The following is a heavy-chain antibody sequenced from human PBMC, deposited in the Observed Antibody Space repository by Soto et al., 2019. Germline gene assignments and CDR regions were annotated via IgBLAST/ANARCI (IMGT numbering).Heavy chain of an antibody. CDR2: ISWDGGST. V-gene: IGHV3-43*01. Sequence: PGGSLRLSCAASGFTFDDYTMHWVRQAPGKGLEWVSLISWDGGSTYYADTVKGRFTISRDNSKNSLYLQMNSLRTEVTALYYFAKSSFFGVVTLGYYYGMDVWGQGTTVTVSS. J-gene: IGHJ6*02. CDR1: GFTFDDYT. CDR3: AKSSFFGVVTLGYYYGMDV. D-gene: IGHD3-3*01.